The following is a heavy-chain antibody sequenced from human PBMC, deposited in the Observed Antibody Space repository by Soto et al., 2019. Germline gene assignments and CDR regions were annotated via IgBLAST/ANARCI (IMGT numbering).Heavy chain of an antibody. J-gene: IGHJ4*02. CDR3: ARHYNTGAFFDY. CDR1: GASVSSSHY. CDR2: VSYSGSP. V-gene: IGHV4-39*01. D-gene: IGHD1-20*01. Sequence: QLQLQESGPGLVKSSETLSLTCSVSGASVSSSHYWGWIRQPPGKGLEWIGSVSYSGSPYYSPSFKSRITISVETSNNQFSLRVRSVTATDTAVYFCARHYNTGAFFDYWGQGKLVTVSS.